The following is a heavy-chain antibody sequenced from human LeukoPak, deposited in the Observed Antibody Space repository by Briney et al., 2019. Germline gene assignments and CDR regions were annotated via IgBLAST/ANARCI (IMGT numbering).Heavy chain of an antibody. V-gene: IGHV1-8*01. CDR1: GYTFTSYD. J-gene: IGHJ5*02. D-gene: IGHD2-15*01. CDR2: MNPNSGNT. CDR3: ARGGYCSGGSCYSEWFDP. Sequence: ASVKVSCKASGYTFTSYDINWVRQATGQGLKWMGWMNPNSGNTGYAQKFQGRVTMTRNTSISTAYMELSSLRPEDTAVYYCARGGYCSGGSCYSEWFDPWGQGTLVTVSS.